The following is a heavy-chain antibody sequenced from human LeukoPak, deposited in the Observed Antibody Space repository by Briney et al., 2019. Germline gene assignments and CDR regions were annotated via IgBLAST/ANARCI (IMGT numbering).Heavy chain of an antibody. D-gene: IGHD6-19*01. CDR2: IRYDGSNK. Sequence: GGSLRLSCAASGFTFSSYGMHWVRQAPGKRLEWVGFIRYDGSNKYYADSVKGRFTLSRDSSKNTLYLQMNSLRAEDTAVYYCAKDTPSDSSDWRRLDYWGQGTLVTVSS. J-gene: IGHJ4*02. CDR1: GFTFSSYG. CDR3: AKDTPSDSSDWRRLDY. V-gene: IGHV3-30*02.